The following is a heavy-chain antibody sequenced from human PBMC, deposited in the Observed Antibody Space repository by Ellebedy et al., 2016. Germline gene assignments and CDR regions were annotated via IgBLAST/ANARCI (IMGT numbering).Heavy chain of an antibody. CDR2: IHDTEGI. J-gene: IGHJ5*02. CDR3: ARQFWFGQSNKWIDP. V-gene: IGHV4-59*08. Sequence: SETLSLXCSVSGGYIGSYYWTWIRLPPEKGLEWIGSIHDTEGINYNPSLKSRVTISVDRFKSQVSLEVRSVTAADTAVYYCARQFWFGQSNKWIDPWGQGIRVTVSS. CDR1: GGYIGSYY. D-gene: IGHD3-10*01.